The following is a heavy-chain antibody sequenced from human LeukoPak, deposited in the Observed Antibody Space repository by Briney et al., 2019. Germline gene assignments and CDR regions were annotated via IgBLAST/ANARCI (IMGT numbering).Heavy chain of an antibody. D-gene: IGHD3-3*01. CDR3: ARVTIFGVVSNWFDP. J-gene: IGHJ5*02. V-gene: IGHV4-34*01. CDR1: GGSFSGYY. CDR2: INHSGST. Sequence: PSETLSLTCAVYGGSFSGYYWSWIRQPPGKGLEWIGEINHSGSTNYNPSLKSRVTISVDTSKNQFSLKLSSVTAADTAVYYCARVTIFGVVSNWFDPWGQGTLVTVSS.